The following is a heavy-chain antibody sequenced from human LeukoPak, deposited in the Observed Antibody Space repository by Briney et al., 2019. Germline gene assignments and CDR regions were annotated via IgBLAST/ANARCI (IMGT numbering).Heavy chain of an antibody. CDR3: ARDARGAAAADDPLDI. V-gene: IGHV1-24*01. CDR1: GYTLTELS. CDR2: FDPEDGET. D-gene: IGHD6-13*01. Sequence: ASVKVSCKVSGYTLTELSMHWVRQAPGKGLEWMGGFDPEDGETIYAQKFQGRVTMTEDTSTDTAYMELGSLRSEDTAVYYCARDARGAAAADDPLDIWGQGTTVTVSS. J-gene: IGHJ3*02.